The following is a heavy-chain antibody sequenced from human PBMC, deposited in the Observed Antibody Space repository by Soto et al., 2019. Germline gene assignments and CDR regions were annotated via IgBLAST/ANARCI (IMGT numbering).Heavy chain of an antibody. CDR1: GGSISSGGYY. CDR3: ARSKYYYDSSGYSL. J-gene: IGHJ4*02. CDR2: IYYSGST. Sequence: PSETLSLTCTVSGGSISSGGYYWSWIRQHPGKGLEWIGYIYYSGSTYYNPSLKSRVTISVDTSKNQFSLKLSSVTAADTAVYYCARSKYYYDSSGYSLWGQGTLVTVS. V-gene: IGHV4-31*03. D-gene: IGHD3-22*01.